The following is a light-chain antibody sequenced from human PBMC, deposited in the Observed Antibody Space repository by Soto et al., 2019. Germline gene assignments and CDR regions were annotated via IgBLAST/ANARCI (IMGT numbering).Light chain of an antibody. Sequence: EIVLTQSPATLSLSPGERATLSCRASKSVSSYLAWYQQKPGQAPRLLIYDASNRATGIPARFSGSGSGTDFTLTSSSLEPEYFAVYYCQQRSNWPLTFGGGTKVEIK. J-gene: IGKJ4*01. V-gene: IGKV3-11*01. CDR3: QQRSNWPLT. CDR1: KSVSSY. CDR2: DAS.